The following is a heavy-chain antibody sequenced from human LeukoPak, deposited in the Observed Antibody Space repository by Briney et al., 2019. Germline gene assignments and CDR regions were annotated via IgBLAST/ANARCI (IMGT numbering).Heavy chain of an antibody. J-gene: IGHJ6*02. D-gene: IGHD6-6*01. CDR3: ARDRYSSSSVYYYYGMDV. CDR1: GFTFSSYA. V-gene: IGHV3-23*01. Sequence: GGSLRLSCAASGFTFSSYAMSWVRQAPGKGLEWVSAISGSGGSTYYADSVKGRFTISRDNSKNSLYLQMNSLRAEDTAVYYCARDRYSSSSVYYYYGMDVWGQGTTVTVSS. CDR2: ISGSGGST.